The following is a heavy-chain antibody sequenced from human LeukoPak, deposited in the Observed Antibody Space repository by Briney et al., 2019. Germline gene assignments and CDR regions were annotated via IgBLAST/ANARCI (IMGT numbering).Heavy chain of an antibody. CDR3: ARISYGSYYFGY. Sequence: GGSLRLSCAASGFTFSSYSMNWVRQAPGKGLEWVSSISSSSSYIYYADSVKGRFTISRDNAKNSLYLQMNSLRAEDTAVYYCARISYGSYYFGYWGQGTLVTVSS. J-gene: IGHJ4*02. CDR2: ISSSSSYI. CDR1: GFTFSSYS. D-gene: IGHD5-18*01. V-gene: IGHV3-21*01.